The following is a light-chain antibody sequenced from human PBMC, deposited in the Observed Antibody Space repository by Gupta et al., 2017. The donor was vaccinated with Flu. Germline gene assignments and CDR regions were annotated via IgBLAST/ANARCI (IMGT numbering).Light chain of an antibody. V-gene: IGLV3-1*01. CDR3: QAWDSSTAV. CDR1: GDKY. Sequence: GDKYACWYQQKPGQSPVLVIYQDSKRPSGIPARFSGSNSGNTATLTISGTQAMDEADYTCQAWDSSTAVFGGGTKLIVL. CDR2: QDS. J-gene: IGLJ3*02.